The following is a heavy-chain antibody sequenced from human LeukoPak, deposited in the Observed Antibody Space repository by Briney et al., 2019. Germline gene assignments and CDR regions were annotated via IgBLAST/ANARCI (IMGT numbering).Heavy chain of an antibody. CDR2: INSDGKTT. CDR3: TKDITLTRGGRSDY. Sequence: GGSLRLSCAASGFTFSSYWMYWVRQAPGKGLVWVSRINSDGKTTNYADSVKGRFTISRDNAKNTLYLQMNSLRDEDTAVYYWTKDITLTRGGRSDYWGQGTLVTVSA. J-gene: IGHJ4*02. CDR1: GFTFSSYW. V-gene: IGHV3-74*01. D-gene: IGHD3-10*01.